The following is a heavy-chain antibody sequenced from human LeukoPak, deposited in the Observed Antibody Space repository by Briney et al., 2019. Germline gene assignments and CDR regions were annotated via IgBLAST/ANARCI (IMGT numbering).Heavy chain of an antibody. V-gene: IGHV4-39*01. J-gene: IGHJ3*02. CDR2: ISYSGNT. Sequence: PSETLSLTCTVSGGSISSGSDYWGWIRRPPGKGLEWIGSISYSGNTYYNPSLQSRVTISVDTSKNQFSLKLSSVTAADTAAYSCACWLQQLNAFDIWGQGTMVTVSS. D-gene: IGHD1-1*01. CDR1: GGSISSGSDY. CDR3: ACWLQQLNAFDI.